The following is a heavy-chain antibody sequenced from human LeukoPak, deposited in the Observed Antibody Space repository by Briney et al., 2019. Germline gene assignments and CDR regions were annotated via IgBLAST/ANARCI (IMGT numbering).Heavy chain of an antibody. CDR3: AKHSSGWYEFDY. CDR1: GGSISSSSYY. Sequence: SETLSLTCTVSGGSISSSSYYWGWIRQPPGKGLEWIGSIYYSGSTYYNPSLKSRVTISVDTSKNQFSLKLSSVTAADTAVYYCAKHSSGWYEFDYWGQGTLVTVSS. CDR2: IYYSGST. V-gene: IGHV4-39*07. D-gene: IGHD6-19*01. J-gene: IGHJ4*02.